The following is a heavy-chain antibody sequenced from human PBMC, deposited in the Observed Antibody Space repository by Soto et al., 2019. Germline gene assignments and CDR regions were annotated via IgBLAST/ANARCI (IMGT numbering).Heavy chain of an antibody. CDR2: INPDNGNT. CDR1: GYTFTRYT. D-gene: IGHD2-15*01. Sequence: GSSVKVSCKASGYTFTRYTMNWVRQAPGQRLEWMGWINPDNGNTKSSQKFQDRVIITRDTSASKAYMDLSSLRSEDTAVYYCARGIATGQLDPWGQGTLVTVSS. J-gene: IGHJ5*02. CDR3: ARGIATGQLDP. V-gene: IGHV1-3*01.